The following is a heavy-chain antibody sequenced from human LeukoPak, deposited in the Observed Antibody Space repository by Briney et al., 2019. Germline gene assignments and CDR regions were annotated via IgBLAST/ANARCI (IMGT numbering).Heavy chain of an antibody. V-gene: IGHV3-7*01. Sequence: PGGSLRLSCAASGFTFCSYWMSWVRQAPGKGLEWVANIKQDGSEKYYVDSVKGRFTISRNNAKNSLYLQMNSLRAEDTAVYYCARDKIPCRGGDCYSRFEYWGQGILVTVSS. J-gene: IGHJ4*02. CDR3: ARDKIPCRGGDCYSRFEY. CDR2: IKQDGSEK. CDR1: GFTFCSYW. D-gene: IGHD2-21*02.